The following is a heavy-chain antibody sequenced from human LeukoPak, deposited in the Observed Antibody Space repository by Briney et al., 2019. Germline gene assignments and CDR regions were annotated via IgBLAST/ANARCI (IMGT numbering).Heavy chain of an antibody. D-gene: IGHD1-26*01. Sequence: MSSETLSLTCTVSGGSISSYYWSWIRQPPGKGLEWIGYIYYSGSTYYNPSLKSRVTISVDTSKNQFSLKLSSVTAADTAVYYCARSGSYVAYYFDYWGQGTLVTVSS. CDR1: GGSISSYY. V-gene: IGHV4-30-4*01. CDR3: ARSGSYVAYYFDY. CDR2: IYYSGST. J-gene: IGHJ4*02.